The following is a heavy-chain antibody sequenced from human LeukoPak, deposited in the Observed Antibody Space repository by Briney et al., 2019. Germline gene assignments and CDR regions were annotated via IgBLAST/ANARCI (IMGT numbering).Heavy chain of an antibody. Sequence: GGSLGLSCAASGFTFSSYAMHWVRQAPGKGLEWVAVISYDGSNKYYADSVKGRFTVSRDNSKNTLYLQMNSLRAEDTAVYYCARSFVDTAMEALYGMDVWGQGTTVTVSS. CDR3: ARSFVDTAMEALYGMDV. D-gene: IGHD5-18*01. J-gene: IGHJ6*02. V-gene: IGHV3-30*04. CDR2: ISYDGSNK. CDR1: GFTFSSYA.